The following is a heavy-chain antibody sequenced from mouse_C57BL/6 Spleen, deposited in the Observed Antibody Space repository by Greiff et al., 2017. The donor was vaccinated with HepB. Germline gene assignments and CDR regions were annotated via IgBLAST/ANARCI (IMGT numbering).Heavy chain of an antibody. J-gene: IGHJ3*01. Sequence: QVQLQQPGAELVKPGASVKLSCKASGYTFTSYWMHWVKQRPGQGLEWIGMIHPNSGSTNYNEKFKSKATLTVDKSSSTAYMQLCSLTSEDSAVYYSARENYYGSSHALFSYCGPGTLVSLSA. V-gene: IGHV1-64*01. D-gene: IGHD1-1*01. CDR3: ARENYYGSSHALFSY. CDR1: GYTFTSYW. CDR2: IHPNSGST.